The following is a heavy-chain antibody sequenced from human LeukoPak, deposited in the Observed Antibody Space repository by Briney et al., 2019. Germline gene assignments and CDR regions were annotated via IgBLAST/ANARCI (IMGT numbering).Heavy chain of an antibody. CDR2: ISGSGGST. CDR3: AKDSKGSSWLDAFDI. Sequence: PGGSLRLSCAASGFTFSNYAMSWVRQAPGQGLEWASDISGSGGSTYYADSVKGRFTISRDNSKNTLYLQMNTLRAEDTAVYYCAKDSKGSSWLDAFDIWGQGTMVTVSS. J-gene: IGHJ3*02. D-gene: IGHD6-13*01. V-gene: IGHV3-23*01. CDR1: GFTFSNYA.